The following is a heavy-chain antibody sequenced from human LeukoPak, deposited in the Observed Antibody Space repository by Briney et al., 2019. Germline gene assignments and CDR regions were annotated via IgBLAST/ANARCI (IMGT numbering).Heavy chain of an antibody. V-gene: IGHV3-23*01. CDR3: ANAGVKYSSFN. CDR1: GFTFSSYA. J-gene: IGHJ4*02. D-gene: IGHD6-6*01. Sequence: GGSLRLSCAASGFTFSSYAMSWVRQAPGKGLEWVSAISGSGGSTYYADSVKGRFTISRDNSKNTLYLQMNSLRAEDTAVYYCANAGVKYSSFNWGQGPLVTVSS. CDR2: ISGSGGST.